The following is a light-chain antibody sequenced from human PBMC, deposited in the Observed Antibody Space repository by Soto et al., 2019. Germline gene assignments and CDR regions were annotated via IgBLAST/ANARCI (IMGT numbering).Light chain of an antibody. J-gene: IGKJ2*01. CDR1: QSLLHSNGYNY. V-gene: IGKV2-28*01. CDR2: LGS. Sequence: DIAMTQSPLSLPVTPGEPASISCRSSQSLLHSNGYNYLDWYLQKPGQSPQLLIYLGSNRASGVPDRFSGSGSGTDFTLKISRVEAEDVGVYYCMQALQTPMYTFGQGTKVDIK. CDR3: MQALQTPMYT.